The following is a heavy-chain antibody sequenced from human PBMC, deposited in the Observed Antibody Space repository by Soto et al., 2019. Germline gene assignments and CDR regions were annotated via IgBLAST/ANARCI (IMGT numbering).Heavy chain of an antibody. J-gene: IGHJ6*02. D-gene: IGHD2-15*01. V-gene: IGHV4-34*01. CDR2: INHSGST. CDR3: ARVRTVVAATPSYYYYYGMDV. Sequence: PSETLSLTCAVYGGSFSGYYWSWIRQPPGKGLEWIGEINHSGSTNYNPSLKSRVTISVDTSKNQFSLKLSSVTAADTAVYYCARVRTVVAATPSYYYYYGMDVWGQGTTVTVSS. CDR1: GGSFSGYY.